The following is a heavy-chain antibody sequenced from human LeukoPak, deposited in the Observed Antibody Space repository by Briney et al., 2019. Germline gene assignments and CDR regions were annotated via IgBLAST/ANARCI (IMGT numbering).Heavy chain of an antibody. CDR2: INHSGST. D-gene: IGHD2-15*01. CDR1: GGSFSGYC. J-gene: IGHJ1*01. Sequence: MPSETLSLTCAVYGGSFSGYCWSWIRQPPGKGLEWIGEINHSGSTNSNPSLKSRVTVSVDTSKNLFSLKLSSVTAADTAVYYCARRLLGYCSGGSCYSGYFQHWGQGTLVTVSS. CDR3: ARRLLGYCSGGSCYSGYFQH. V-gene: IGHV4-34*01.